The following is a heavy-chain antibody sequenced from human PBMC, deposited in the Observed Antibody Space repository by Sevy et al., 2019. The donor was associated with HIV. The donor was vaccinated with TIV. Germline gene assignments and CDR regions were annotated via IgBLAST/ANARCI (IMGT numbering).Heavy chain of an antibody. D-gene: IGHD2-21*01. Sequence: GGSLRLSCAASGFSISNNYTAWVRQAPGKGLEWVSVMYSGGSPYYADSVKGRFALSRDMSKNTVYLQMNSLRAEDTAVYYCAIGSVSVVIAKDAFHIWGQGTMVTVSS. CDR1: GFSISNNY. J-gene: IGHJ3*02. CDR2: MYSGGSP. V-gene: IGHV3-53*01. CDR3: AIGSVSVVIAKDAFHI.